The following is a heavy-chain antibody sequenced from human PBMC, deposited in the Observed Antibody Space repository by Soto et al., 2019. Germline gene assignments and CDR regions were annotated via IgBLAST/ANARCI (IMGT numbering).Heavy chain of an antibody. Sequence: QVQLVQSGAEVKKPGSSVKVSCKASGGTFSSYSISWVRQAPGQGLEWMGGSIPIFRTTNYAQKFQGRVTITEGESTRTVYMEVSSLRSEDTAVYYGARGGQHRKACCCYDMDVWGQGTTVTVSS. CDR2: SIPIFRTT. CDR1: GGTFSSYS. J-gene: IGHJ6*01. CDR3: ARGGQHRKACCCYDMDV. V-gene: IGHV1-69*01. D-gene: IGHD6-13*01.